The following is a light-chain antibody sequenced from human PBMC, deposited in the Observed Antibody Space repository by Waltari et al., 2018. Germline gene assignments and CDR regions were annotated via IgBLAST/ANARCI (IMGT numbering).Light chain of an antibody. J-gene: IGKJ4*01. Sequence: DIQMTQSPSSLSASVGDRVTITCRASQGISNYLAWYQQKPGKVPKLLIYAASNLQSGVPSRFSGTGSGTGFSLTISSLQPEDVATYYCQKYNSAPLTFGGGTKVEIK. CDR1: QGISNY. CDR3: QKYNSAPLT. CDR2: AAS. V-gene: IGKV1-27*01.